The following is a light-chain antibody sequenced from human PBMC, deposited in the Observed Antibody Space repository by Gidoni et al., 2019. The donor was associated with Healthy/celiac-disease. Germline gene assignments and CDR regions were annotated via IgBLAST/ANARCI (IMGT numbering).Light chain of an antibody. CDR1: QSVSIY. Sequence: ELVLTQSPATLSLSPGERATPSCRASQSVSIYLAWYQQNPGQAPRLLIYDASNRATGIPARFSGSVSGTDFTLTIRSLEPEDFAVYYCQQRSNWPPLTFGGGTKVEIK. CDR2: DAS. V-gene: IGKV3-11*01. J-gene: IGKJ4*01. CDR3: QQRSNWPPLT.